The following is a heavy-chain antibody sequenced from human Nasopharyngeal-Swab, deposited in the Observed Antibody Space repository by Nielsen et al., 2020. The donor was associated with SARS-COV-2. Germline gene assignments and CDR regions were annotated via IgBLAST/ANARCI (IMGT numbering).Heavy chain of an antibody. CDR3: ARGPMRGWFDP. Sequence: SETLSLTCAVYGESFSGYYWSWIRQPPGKGLEWIGEINHSGSTNYNPSLKSRVTISVDTSKNQFSLKLSSVTAADTAMFYCARGPMRGWFDPWGQGTLVTVSS. V-gene: IGHV4-34*01. J-gene: IGHJ5*02. CDR1: GESFSGYY. D-gene: IGHD2-2*01. CDR2: INHSGST.